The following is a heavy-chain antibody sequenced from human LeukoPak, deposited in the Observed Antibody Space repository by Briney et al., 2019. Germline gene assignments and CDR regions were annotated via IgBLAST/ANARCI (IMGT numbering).Heavy chain of an antibody. V-gene: IGHV3-33*06. D-gene: IGHD3-22*01. CDR1: GFTFSSYG. Sequence: PGGSLRLSCAASGFTFSSYGMHWVRQAPGKGLEWVAVIWFDGNNKYYTDSVKGRFTISRDNSKNTLYLQMNSLRAEDTAIYYCAKDLSPYYYDSSGHYIPHAAFDIWGRGTMVSVSS. J-gene: IGHJ3*02. CDR2: IWFDGNNK. CDR3: AKDLSPYYYDSSGHYIPHAAFDI.